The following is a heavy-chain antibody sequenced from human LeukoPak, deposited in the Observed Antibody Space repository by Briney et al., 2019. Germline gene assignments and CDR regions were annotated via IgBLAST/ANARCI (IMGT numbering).Heavy chain of an antibody. V-gene: IGHV3-30*09. D-gene: IGHD5-12*01. J-gene: IGHJ4*02. CDR3: AIYSGTARSHNY. Sequence: GGSLRLSCAASGFTFNSYAMHWVRQAAGKGLEWVAIISYAGSSKFYADSVKGRFAISRDNSKNTLYLQMDSLTAEDTAIYYCAIYSGTARSHNYWGQGTLVTVSA. CDR1: GFTFNSYA. CDR2: ISYAGSSK.